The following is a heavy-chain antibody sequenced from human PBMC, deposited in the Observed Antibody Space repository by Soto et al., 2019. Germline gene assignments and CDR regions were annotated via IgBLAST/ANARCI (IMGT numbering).Heavy chain of an antibody. CDR3: ARVDGPSATRGWFDA. CDR2: LSGYNGDT. V-gene: IGHV1-18*01. CDR1: GYSLRNYA. Sequence: QVQLVQSGPEVKKPGASVRVSCKASGYSLRNYAFAWVRQAPGQGLEWMAWLSGYNGDTQYAPKFQGRVTLTTDTSTSTAYMDLRTLRSDDTAVYYCARVDGPSATRGWFDAWGQGTLVTVSS. D-gene: IGHD2-15*01. J-gene: IGHJ5*02.